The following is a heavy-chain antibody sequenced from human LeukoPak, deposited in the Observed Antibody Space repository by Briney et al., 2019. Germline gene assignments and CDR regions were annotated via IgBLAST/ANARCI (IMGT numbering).Heavy chain of an antibody. J-gene: IGHJ4*02. CDR2: IYYSGST. V-gene: IGHV4-39*01. CDR3: ARHPPLYDSSVYAFDY. CDR1: GGSISSSSYY. D-gene: IGHD3-22*01. Sequence: SETLSLTCTVSGGSISSSSYYWGWIRQPPGKGLEWIGSIYYSGSTYYNPSLKSRVTISVDTSKNQFSLKLSSVTAADTAVYYCARHPPLYDSSVYAFDYWGQGTLVTVSS.